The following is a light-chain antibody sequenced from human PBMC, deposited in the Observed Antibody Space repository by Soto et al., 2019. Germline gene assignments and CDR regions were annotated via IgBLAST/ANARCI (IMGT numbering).Light chain of an antibody. V-gene: IGLV1-40*01. CDR1: SSNIGADYD. Sequence: QSVLTQPPSVSGAPGQRVTICCTGSSSNIGADYDVHWYLQVPGTAPKLLIYRNTNRPSGVPDRFSGSKSGTSASLAITGLQAEDEADYYCQSYDSSLSGWVFGAGTKLTVL. CDR3: QSYDSSLSGWV. CDR2: RNT. J-gene: IGLJ3*02.